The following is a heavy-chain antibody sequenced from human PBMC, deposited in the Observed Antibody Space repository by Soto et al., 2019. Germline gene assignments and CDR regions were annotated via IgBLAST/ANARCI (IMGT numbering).Heavy chain of an antibody. D-gene: IGHD6-13*01. CDR2: ISYDGTDE. CDR3: AKGKVTAAVWTNGMDV. Sequence: GGSLRLSCAASGFSFSSYGMHWVRQAPGKGLEWVAMISYDGTDEYYADSVKGRFTISRDNSKNTLWLQMNSLRAEDTAIYYCAKGKVTAAVWTNGMDVWGQGTTVT. CDR1: GFSFSSYG. J-gene: IGHJ6*02. V-gene: IGHV3-30*18.